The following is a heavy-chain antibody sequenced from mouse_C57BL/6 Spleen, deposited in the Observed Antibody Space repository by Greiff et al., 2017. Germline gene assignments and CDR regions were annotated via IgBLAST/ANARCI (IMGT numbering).Heavy chain of an antibody. CDR1: GFSLTSYG. J-gene: IGHJ3*01. D-gene: IGHD2-3*01. Sequence: VQGVESGPGLVQPSQCLSITCTVSGFSLTSYGVHWVRQSPGKGLEWLGGIWRGGSTDYNAAFMSRLSITKDNSKSQVFFKMNSLHADDTAISYCARDGDDGYLPWFAYWGQGTLVTASA. CDR2: IWRGGST. V-gene: IGHV2-5*01. CDR3: ARDGDDGYLPWFAY.